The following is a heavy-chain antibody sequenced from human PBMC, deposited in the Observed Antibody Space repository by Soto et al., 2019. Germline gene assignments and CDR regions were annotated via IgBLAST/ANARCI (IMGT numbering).Heavy chain of an antibody. J-gene: IGHJ4*02. CDR3: ARSGSYYDRNFYHAPFDY. CDR2: IGIDESST. Sequence: EVELVESGGGLVQPGGSLRLSCAASGFTLSNYWIHWVRQAPGEALVWVSHIGIDESSTTYADSVRGRLAISRDNAKNTLYLQMNSLRAEDTAVYYCARSGSYYDRNFYHAPFDYWGQGTLVTVSS. V-gene: IGHV3-74*01. CDR1: GFTLSNYW. D-gene: IGHD3-22*01.